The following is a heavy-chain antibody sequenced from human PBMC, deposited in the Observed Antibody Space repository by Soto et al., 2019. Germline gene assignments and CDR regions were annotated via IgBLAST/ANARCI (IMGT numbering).Heavy chain of an antibody. V-gene: IGHV4-30-2*01. CDR3: ARWWMYAPRFDQ. D-gene: IGHD2-8*01. Sequence: SETLSLTCAVSGGSISSGGYSWSWIRQPPGKGLEWIGYIYHSGSTYYNPSLKSRVTISVDRSKNQFSLKLSSVTAADTAVYYCARWWMYAPRFDQWGQGTMGTVSS. J-gene: IGHJ5*02. CDR1: GGSISSGGYS. CDR2: IYHSGST.